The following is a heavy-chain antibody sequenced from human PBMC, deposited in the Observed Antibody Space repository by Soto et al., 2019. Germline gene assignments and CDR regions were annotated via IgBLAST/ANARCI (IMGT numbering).Heavy chain of an antibody. CDR1: GFTLSGYA. J-gene: IGHJ6*03. CDR2: ISSNGVGT. Sequence: EVQLAESGGGLAQPGGSLRLSCAASGFTLSGYAMDWVRQAPGQGLEYVSGISSNGVGTYYANSVQGRFTISRDNSKNAVYLEMGSLRPEDMAVYYCARRARQDFYYMDVWGKGTTVTVSS. CDR3: ARRARQDFYYMDV. V-gene: IGHV3-64*01. D-gene: IGHD6-6*01.